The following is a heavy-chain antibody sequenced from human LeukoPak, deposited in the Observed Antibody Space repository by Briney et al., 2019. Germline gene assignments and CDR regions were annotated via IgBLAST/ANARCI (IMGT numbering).Heavy chain of an antibody. Sequence: PGRSLRLSCAASGFTFSSYAMSWVRQAPGKGLEWVSAISGSGGSTYYADSVKGRFTISRDNSKNTLYLQMNSLRAEDTAVYYCAKGRSGDTAMVTYGYYYYMDVWGKGTTVTVSS. V-gene: IGHV3-23*01. J-gene: IGHJ6*03. CDR2: ISGSGGST. CDR3: AKGRSGDTAMVTYGYYYYMDV. CDR1: GFTFSSYA. D-gene: IGHD5-18*01.